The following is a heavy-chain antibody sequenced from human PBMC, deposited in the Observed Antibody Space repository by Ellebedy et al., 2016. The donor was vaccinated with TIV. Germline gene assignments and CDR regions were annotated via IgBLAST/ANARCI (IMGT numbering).Heavy chain of an antibody. J-gene: IGHJ4*02. CDR3: ARHPRGSDCGGDCYTFDY. CDR2: IYYSGST. D-gene: IGHD2-21*02. CDR1: GGSISSYY. V-gene: IGHV4-59*08. Sequence: MPSETLSLTCTVSGGSISSYYWSWIRQPPGKGLEWIGYIYYSGSTNYNPSLKSRVTISVDTSKNQFSLKLSSVTAADTAVYYCARHPRGSDCGGDCYTFDYWGQGTLVTVSS.